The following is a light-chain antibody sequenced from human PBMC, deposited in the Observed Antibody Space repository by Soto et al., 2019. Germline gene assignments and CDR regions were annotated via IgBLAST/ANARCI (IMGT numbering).Light chain of an antibody. CDR1: QSITSW. CDR2: DAS. CDR3: QQYNSYWGT. J-gene: IGKJ1*01. V-gene: IGKV1-5*01. Sequence: DIQMTQSPSTLSASVGDRVTITWRASQSITSWLAWYQQKPGKAPKLLIYDASSLESGVPSRFSGSGSGTEFTLTISSLQPDDFATYYCQQYNSYWGTFGQGTKVEIK.